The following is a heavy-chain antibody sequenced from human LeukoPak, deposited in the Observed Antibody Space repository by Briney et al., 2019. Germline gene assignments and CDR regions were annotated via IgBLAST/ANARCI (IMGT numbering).Heavy chain of an antibody. CDR2: ISSSGGTT. CDR3: AKAGIAVPATPEY. V-gene: IGHV3-23*01. Sequence: GGSLRLSCAASRFTFSSYAMNWVRQAPGKGLEWVSVISSSGGTTYYSDSVKGRFIISRDNSKNTLYLQMNSLRAEDTAVYYCAKAGIAVPATPEYCGQGTQVTVSP. D-gene: IGHD6-19*01. CDR1: RFTFSSYA. J-gene: IGHJ4*02.